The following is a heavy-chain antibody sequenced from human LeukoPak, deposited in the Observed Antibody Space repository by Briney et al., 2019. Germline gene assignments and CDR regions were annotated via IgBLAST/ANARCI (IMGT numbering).Heavy chain of an antibody. CDR3: ARGYSRAAFDI. CDR2: ISSTGGTI. CDR1: GFTFSNYL. J-gene: IGHJ3*02. Sequence: GGSLRLSCVGSGFTFSNYLMNWVRQAPGKGLEWVSFISSTGGTIYYADAVKGRFTVSRDNAKNSLLLQMNSLRAEDTALYYCARGYSRAAFDIWGQGTMVTVS. V-gene: IGHV3-48*01. D-gene: IGHD2-15*01.